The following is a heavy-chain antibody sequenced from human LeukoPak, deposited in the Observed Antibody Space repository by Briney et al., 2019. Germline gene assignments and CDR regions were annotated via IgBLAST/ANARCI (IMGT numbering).Heavy chain of an antibody. J-gene: IGHJ4*02. V-gene: IGHV3-23*01. CDR1: GFTFTSDA. CDR3: AKEKGRVTTVTTIDY. D-gene: IGHD4-17*01. CDR2: IGSSGGST. Sequence: PAGSLRLSCAAPGFTFTSDAMSSGPRAPGEGRERVSAIGSSGGSTYYADSVKRRFTITREDAKNTLYLQMKSRRAEDTAVDYYAKEKGRVTTVTTIDYWGQGTLVTVSS.